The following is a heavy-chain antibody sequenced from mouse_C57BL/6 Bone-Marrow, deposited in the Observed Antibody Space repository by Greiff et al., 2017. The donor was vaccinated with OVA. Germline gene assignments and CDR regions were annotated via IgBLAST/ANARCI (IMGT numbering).Heavy chain of an antibody. CDR3: AKASPFAY. D-gene: IGHD6-2*01. CDR1: GFTFSSYG. V-gene: IGHV5-6*01. CDR2: ISSGGSYT. Sequence: DVQLVESGGDLVKPGGSLKLSCAASGFTFSSYGMSWVRQTPDKRLEWVATISSGGSYTYYPDSVKGRFTISRDNAKNTLYLQMSSLKSEDTAMYYCAKASPFAYWGQGTLVTVSA. J-gene: IGHJ3*01.